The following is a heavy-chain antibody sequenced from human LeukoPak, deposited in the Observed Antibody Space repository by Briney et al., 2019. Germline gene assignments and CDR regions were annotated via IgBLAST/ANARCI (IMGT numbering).Heavy chain of an antibody. V-gene: IGHV3-15*01. J-gene: IGHJ3*02. CDR3: TTATDYYGSGTKPVDI. CDR1: GFTFSNAW. CDR2: IKSKTDGGTT. D-gene: IGHD3-10*01. Sequence: GGSLRLSCAASGFTFSNAWMSWVRQAPGKGLEWVGRIKSKTDGGTTDYAAPVKGRFTISRDDSKNTLYLQMNSLKTEDTAVYYCTTATDYYGSGTKPVDIWGQGTMVTVSS.